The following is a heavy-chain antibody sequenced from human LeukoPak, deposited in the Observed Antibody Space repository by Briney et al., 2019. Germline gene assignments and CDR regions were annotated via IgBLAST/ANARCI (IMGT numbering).Heavy chain of an antibody. D-gene: IGHD3/OR15-3a*01. V-gene: IGHV4-59*01. Sequence: SETLSLTCTVSGGSISSYYWSWIRQPPGKGLEWIGYICYSGSTNHNPSLKSRVTISVDTSKNQFPLKLSSVTAADTAVYYCARVDESDAFDIWGQGTMVTVSS. CDR2: ICYSGST. J-gene: IGHJ3*02. CDR1: GGSISSYY. CDR3: ARVDESDAFDI.